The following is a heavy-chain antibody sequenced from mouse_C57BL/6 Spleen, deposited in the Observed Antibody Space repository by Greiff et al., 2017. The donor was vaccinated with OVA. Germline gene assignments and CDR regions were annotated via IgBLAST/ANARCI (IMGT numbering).Heavy chain of an antibody. CDR2: FYPGSGSI. CDR3: ARHEEVYYYGSSYGDYFDY. CDR1: GYTFTEYT. Sequence: LVKPGASVKLSCKASGYTFTEYTIHWVKQRSGQGLEWIGWFYPGSGSIKYNEKFKDKATLTADKSSSTVYMELSRLTSEDSAVYFCARHEEVYYYGSSYGDYFDYWGQGTTLTVSS. J-gene: IGHJ2*01. V-gene: IGHV1-62-2*01. D-gene: IGHD1-1*01.